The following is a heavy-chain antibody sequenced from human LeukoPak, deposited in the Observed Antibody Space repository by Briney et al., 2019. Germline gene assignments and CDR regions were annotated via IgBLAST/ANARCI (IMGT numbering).Heavy chain of an antibody. CDR3: ARVDTMVRGVIDYYFDY. CDR1: GFTFTTYG. V-gene: IGHV3-33*01. CDR2: IWSDGSNK. Sequence: HPGRSLRLSCAASGFTFTTYGMHWVRQAPGKGLEWVAVIWSDGSNKYYADSVKGRFTISRDNSKNTLYLQMNSLRAEDTAVYYCARVDTMVRGVIDYYFDYWGQGTLVTVSS. D-gene: IGHD3-10*01. J-gene: IGHJ4*02.